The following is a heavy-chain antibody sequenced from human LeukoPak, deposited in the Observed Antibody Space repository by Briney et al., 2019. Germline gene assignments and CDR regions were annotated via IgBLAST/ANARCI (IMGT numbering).Heavy chain of an antibody. D-gene: IGHD1-26*01. CDR2: IYHSGST. Sequence: SETLSLTCTVSGYSISSGYYWGWIRQPPGKGLEWIGSIYHSGSTYYNPSLKSRLTISVDTSKNQFSLTLRSVTAADTAVYYCARIKRGPVGYYYGMDVWGQGTQVTVSS. J-gene: IGHJ6*02. CDR1: GYSISSGYY. CDR3: ARIKRGPVGYYYGMDV. V-gene: IGHV4-38-2*02.